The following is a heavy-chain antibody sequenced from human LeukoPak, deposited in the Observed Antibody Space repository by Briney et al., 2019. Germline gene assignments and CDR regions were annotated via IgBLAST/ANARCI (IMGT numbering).Heavy chain of an antibody. D-gene: IGHD3-10*01. V-gene: IGHV1-69*04. J-gene: IGHJ6*02. CDR3: ANRGLGGMVRDLYYYYGMDV. Sequence: SVKVSCKASGGTFSSYAIGWVRQAPGQGLEWMGRIIPIFGIANYAQKFQGRVTITADKSTSTAYMELSSLRSEDTAVYYCANRGLGGMVRDLYYYYGMDVWGQGTTVTVSS. CDR1: GGTFSSYA. CDR2: IIPIFGIA.